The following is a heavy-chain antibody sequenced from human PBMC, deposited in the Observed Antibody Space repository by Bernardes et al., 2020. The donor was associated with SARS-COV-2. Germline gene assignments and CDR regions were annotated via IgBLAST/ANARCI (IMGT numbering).Heavy chain of an antibody. CDR3: ARGSSWARSCFDY. Sequence: GGSLRLSCAASGFTFASHWMNWVRQAPGKGLEWVANIKQDGSETYYVDSVKGRFTVSRDNAKNSLYLQMNSLRAEDTAVYYCARGSSWARSCFDYWGQGTLVTVSS. CDR2: IKQDGSET. V-gene: IGHV3-7*03. J-gene: IGHJ4*02. D-gene: IGHD6-13*01. CDR1: GFTFASHW.